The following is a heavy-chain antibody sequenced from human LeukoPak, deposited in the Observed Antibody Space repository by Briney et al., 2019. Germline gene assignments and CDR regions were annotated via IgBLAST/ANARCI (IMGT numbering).Heavy chain of an antibody. CDR1: GFTFTNYP. V-gene: IGHV3-33*03. D-gene: IGHD4-17*01. Sequence: GGSLRLSCAASGFTFTNYPMHWVRQAPGKGLEWVAVLWSDGIKTDYADSVKGRFTISRDDSKNTLYLLMNSLRAEDTAVYYCAKHKEDYGDSCLDDYWGQGTLVTVSS. J-gene: IGHJ4*02. CDR3: AKHKEDYGDSCLDDY. CDR2: LWSDGIKT.